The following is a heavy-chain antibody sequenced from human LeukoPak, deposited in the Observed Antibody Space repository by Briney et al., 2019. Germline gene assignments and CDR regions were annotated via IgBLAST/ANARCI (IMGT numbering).Heavy chain of an antibody. CDR2: IYYSGGT. V-gene: IGHV4-59*01. D-gene: IGHD2-2*01. Sequence: SETLSLTCTVSGGSISSYYWSWIRQPPGKGLEWIGYIYYSGGTCYNPSLRSRVTISVDTPKNQFSLKLSSVTAADTAVYYCATGGVRYCSTTSCLGYWGQGTLVTVSS. CDR3: ATGGVRYCSTTSCLGY. J-gene: IGHJ4*02. CDR1: GGSISSYY.